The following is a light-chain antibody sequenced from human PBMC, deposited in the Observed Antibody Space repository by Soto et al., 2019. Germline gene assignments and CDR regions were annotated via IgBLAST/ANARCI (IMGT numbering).Light chain of an antibody. CDR3: QQYNNWPPLFT. V-gene: IGKV3-15*01. CDR2: DAS. J-gene: IGKJ3*01. CDR1: QSVGSN. Sequence: EIVMTQSPATLSVSPGERATLSCRASQSVGSNLAWYQQKPGQAPGLLIYDASTRATGIPARFSGSGSGTEFTLTISSLQSEDFAVYYCQQYNNWPPLFTFGPGTKVDI.